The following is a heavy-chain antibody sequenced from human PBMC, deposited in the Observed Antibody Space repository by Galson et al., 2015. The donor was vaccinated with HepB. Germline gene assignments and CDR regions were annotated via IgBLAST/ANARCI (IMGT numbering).Heavy chain of an antibody. D-gene: IGHD2-2*01. Sequence: SLRLSCATSGFTFTKYGMHWVPQAPGKGLEWVALIWSDGSDKNYADSVKGRFTISRDNSKNTVSLQMGSLRAEDTAVYYCARDRTYCGSPSCSRMGPNYWGQGTLVTVSS. CDR2: IWSDGSDK. CDR3: ARDRTYCGSPSCSRMGPNY. J-gene: IGHJ4*02. V-gene: IGHV3-33*01. CDR1: GFTFTKYG.